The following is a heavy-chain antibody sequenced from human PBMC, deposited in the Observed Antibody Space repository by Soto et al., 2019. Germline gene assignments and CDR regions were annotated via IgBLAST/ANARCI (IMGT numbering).Heavy chain of an antibody. CDR1: GYTFTSYG. CDR2: INTNNGNT. J-gene: IGHJ3*01. V-gene: IGHV1-18*01. D-gene: IGHD3-16*01. Sequence: QVQLVQSGAVVKKPGASVKVSCKASGYTFTSYGIGWVRQAPGQGLEWMGWINTNNGNTNSAQRLQGRVIMTADTYTRTGYMELRSLRSDDTAIYYCARDLRGSFDVWGQGTMVTISP. CDR3: ARDLRGSFDV.